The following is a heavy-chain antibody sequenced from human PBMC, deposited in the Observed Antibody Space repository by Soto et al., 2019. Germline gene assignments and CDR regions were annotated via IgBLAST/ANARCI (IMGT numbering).Heavy chain of an antibody. V-gene: IGHV3-30-3*01. D-gene: IGHD1-26*01. CDR1: GFTFTNYP. CDR2: VSHDGNNT. Sequence: QVQLVESGGGVVQPGRSLRLSCAASGFTFTNYPMHWVRQAPGKGLEWVAVVSHDGNNTYYADSVKGRFTISRDNSKTTLYLQLNSLRTEDTAVFYWAREKTVGGIRLDNWGQGTLVTVSS. CDR3: AREKTVGGIRLDN. J-gene: IGHJ4*02.